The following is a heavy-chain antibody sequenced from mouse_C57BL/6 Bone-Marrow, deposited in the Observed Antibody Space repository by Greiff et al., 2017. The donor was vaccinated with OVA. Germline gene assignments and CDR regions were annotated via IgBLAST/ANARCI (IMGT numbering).Heavy chain of an antibody. Sequence: VQLQQSGPELVKPGASVKISCKASGYSFTSYYIHWVKQRPGQGLEWIGWIYPGSGNTKYNEKFKSKATLTVDKPSSTAYMQLSSLTSEDSAVYYCARPSYDGYGYAMDYWGQGTSVTVSS. D-gene: IGHD2-3*01. CDR2: IYPGSGNT. CDR1: GYSFTSYY. J-gene: IGHJ4*01. V-gene: IGHV1-66*01. CDR3: ARPSYDGYGYAMDY.